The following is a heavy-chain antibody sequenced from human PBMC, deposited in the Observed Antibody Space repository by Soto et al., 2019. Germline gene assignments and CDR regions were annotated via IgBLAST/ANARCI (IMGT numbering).Heavy chain of an antibody. V-gene: IGHV4-4*02. J-gene: IGHJ3*02. D-gene: IGHD1-26*01. Sequence: PSETLSLTCAVSGVSISSGNWWTWVRQTPQRGLEYIGEIFHDGTANYYPSFERRVAISVDTSKKLFSLRLTSVTAADTAVYYCARIGSGSFQDTFDIWGQGTMVTVSS. CDR1: GVSISSGNW. CDR3: ARIGSGSFQDTFDI. CDR2: IFHDGTA.